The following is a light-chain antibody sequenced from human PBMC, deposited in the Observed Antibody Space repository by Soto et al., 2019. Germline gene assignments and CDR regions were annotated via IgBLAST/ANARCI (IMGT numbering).Light chain of an antibody. CDR1: SSNIGAGYD. J-gene: IGLJ2*01. CDR3: QSYDSSLSVVV. CDR2: GNS. V-gene: IGLV1-40*01. Sequence: QLVLTQPPSVSGAPGQRVTISCTGSSSNIGAGYDVHWYQQLPGTAPKLLIYGNSNRPSGVPDRFSGSKSGTSAYLAITGLQAEDEADYYCQSYDSSLSVVVFGGGTKLTVL.